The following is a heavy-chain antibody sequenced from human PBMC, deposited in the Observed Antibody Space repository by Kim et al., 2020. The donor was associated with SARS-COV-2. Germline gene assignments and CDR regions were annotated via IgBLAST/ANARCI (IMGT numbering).Heavy chain of an antibody. V-gene: IGHV5-51*01. CDR1: GYTFGNYW. D-gene: IGHD3-22*01. J-gene: IGHJ4*02. Sequence: GESLKISCQTSGYTFGNYWIAWVRQMPGRGLEWMGIIYPGGSDTRYSPSFQGQVTMSVDRSTSSAYLYWSSLKASDSALYFCAKLEAGGYYYIKYGGQGT. CDR2: IYPGGSDT. CDR3: AKLEAGGYYYIKY.